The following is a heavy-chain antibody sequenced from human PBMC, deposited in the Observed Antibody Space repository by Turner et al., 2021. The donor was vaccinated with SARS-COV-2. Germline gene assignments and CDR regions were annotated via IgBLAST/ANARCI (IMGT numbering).Heavy chain of an antibody. D-gene: IGHD3-10*01. V-gene: IGHV3-23*01. J-gene: IGHJ4*02. Sequence: EVQLLESGGGLVQPGGSLRPSCAASGFTFSSYAMSWVRQAPGKGLGWVSTISGSGGSTYYADSVKGRFTISRDNSKNTVYLQMNSLRAEDTAVYYCAKDLGYYGSGSLWGQGTLVTVSS. CDR1: GFTFSSYA. CDR2: ISGSGGST. CDR3: AKDLGYYGSGSL.